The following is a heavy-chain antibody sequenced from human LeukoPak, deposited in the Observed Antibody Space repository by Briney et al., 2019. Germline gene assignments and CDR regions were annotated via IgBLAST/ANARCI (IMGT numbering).Heavy chain of an antibody. Sequence: ASVKGSCKASGYTFTGYYMHWVRQAPGQGLEWMGWINPNSGGTNYAKKFQGRVTMTRDTSISTAYMELSRLRSDDTAVYYCAICSSFIDYYYMDVWGKGTTVTVSS. V-gene: IGHV1-2*02. CDR2: INPNSGGT. D-gene: IGHD6-13*01. J-gene: IGHJ6*03. CDR3: AICSSFIDYYYMDV. CDR1: GYTFTGYY.